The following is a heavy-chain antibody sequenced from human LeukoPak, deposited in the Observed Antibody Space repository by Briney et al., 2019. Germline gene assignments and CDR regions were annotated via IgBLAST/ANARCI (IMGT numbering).Heavy chain of an antibody. D-gene: IGHD3-10*02. Sequence: SETLSLTCIVSGGSISSGGYYWSWLRQPPGKGLEWIGYIYHSGSTYYNPSLKRRITISVDRSKNQFSLKLSSVTAADTAVYYCARDGCSAGWGQGTLVTVSS. V-gene: IGHV4-30-2*01. CDR3: ARDGCSAG. J-gene: IGHJ4*02. CDR2: IYHSGST. CDR1: GGSISSGGYY.